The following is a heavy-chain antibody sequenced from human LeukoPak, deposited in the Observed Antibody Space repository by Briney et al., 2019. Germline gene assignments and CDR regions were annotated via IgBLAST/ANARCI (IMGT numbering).Heavy chain of an antibody. V-gene: IGHV3-49*04. Sequence: GGSLRPSCAASGFTFSSFAMNWVRQAPGKGLEWVGFIRSKAYGGTTEYAASVKGRFTISRDDSKSIAYLQMNSLKTEDTAVYYCTRDQTPYYWGQGTLVTVSS. CDR1: GFTFSSFA. CDR3: TRDQTPYY. J-gene: IGHJ4*02. CDR2: IRSKAYGGTT.